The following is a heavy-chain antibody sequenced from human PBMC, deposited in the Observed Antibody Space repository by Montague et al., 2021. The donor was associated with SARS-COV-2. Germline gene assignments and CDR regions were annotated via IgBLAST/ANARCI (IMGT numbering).Heavy chain of an antibody. D-gene: IGHD3-10*01. Sequence: SETLSLTCSVSGGSITSSSYYWGRIRQSPAKGLEWIGNIYYSGSTYYNPSLKSRVTISVDTSKYQFSLKLSSVTAADTAVYYCVSLWKYGSGSHYAPWDYYNYGVDVWGQGTTVTVSS. CDR2: IYYSGST. CDR3: VSLWKYGSGSHYAPWDYYNYGVDV. CDR1: GGSITSSSYY. V-gene: IGHV4-39*01. J-gene: IGHJ6*02.